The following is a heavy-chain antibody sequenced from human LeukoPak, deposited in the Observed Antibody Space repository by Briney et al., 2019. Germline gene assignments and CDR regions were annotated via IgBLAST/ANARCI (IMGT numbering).Heavy chain of an antibody. J-gene: IGHJ4*02. CDR3: ARVYSSSRYYFDY. Sequence: SETLSLTCTVSGGSISSYYWSWIRQPPGKGLEWIGYIYYSGSTNYNPSLKSRVTISVDTSKNQFSLKLSSVTAADTAVYYCARVYSSSRYYFDYWGQGTLVTVSS. V-gene: IGHV4-59*01. CDR1: GGSISSYY. D-gene: IGHD6-13*01. CDR2: IYYSGST.